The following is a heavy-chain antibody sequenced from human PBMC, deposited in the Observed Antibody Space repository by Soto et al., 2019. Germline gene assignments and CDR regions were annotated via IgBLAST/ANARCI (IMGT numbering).Heavy chain of an antibody. CDR3: ARMRYDFWSGYPTHFYY. Sequence: QVQLQESGPGLVKPSQTLSLTCTVSGGSISSGDYYWSWIRQPPGKGLEWIGYIYYSGSTYYNPCRKCRVTISVDTTKHQFSLKLSSVTAADTAVYYCARMRYDFWSGYPTHFYYLGQGTLVTVSS. V-gene: IGHV4-30-4*01. CDR1: GGSISSGDYY. D-gene: IGHD3-3*01. CDR2: IYYSGST. J-gene: IGHJ4*02.